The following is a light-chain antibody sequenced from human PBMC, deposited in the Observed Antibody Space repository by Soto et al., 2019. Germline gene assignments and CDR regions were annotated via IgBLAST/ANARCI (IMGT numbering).Light chain of an antibody. Sequence: EIVMTQSPATLSVSPGERATLSCRASESVSSKLVWYQKKPGQAPRLLIYDASNRATGIPARFSGSGPGTDFTLTISNLEPEDFAVYYCQQRSNWPPTFGQGTRLEIK. CDR3: QQRSNWPPT. CDR1: ESVSSK. J-gene: IGKJ5*01. CDR2: DAS. V-gene: IGKV3D-11*02.